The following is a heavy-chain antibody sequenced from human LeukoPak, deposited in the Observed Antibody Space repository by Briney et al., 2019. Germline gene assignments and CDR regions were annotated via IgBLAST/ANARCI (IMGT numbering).Heavy chain of an antibody. V-gene: IGHV3-48*01. J-gene: IGHJ4*02. CDR3: ARGAYYYED. CDR1: GFTFSGYS. CDR2: ISSSSSTI. Sequence: GGSLRLSCVASGFTFSGYSMNWVRQAPGKGLEWVSYISSSSSTIYYADSVKGRFTISRDNAKNSLYLQMNSLRAEDTAVYYCARGAYYYEDWGQGTLVTVSS. D-gene: IGHD3-22*01.